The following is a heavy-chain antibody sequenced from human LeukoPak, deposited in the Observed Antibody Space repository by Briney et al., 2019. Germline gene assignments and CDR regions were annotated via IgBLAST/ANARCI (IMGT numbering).Heavy chain of an antibody. CDR3: AKDREAAAGLFDY. CDR2: ISGSGSST. J-gene: IGHJ4*02. V-gene: IGHV3-23*01. D-gene: IGHD6-13*01. CDR1: GFTFSSYA. Sequence: PGGSLRLSCAASGFTFSSYAMSCVREAPGKGLECVSAISGSGSSTYYADSVKGRFTISRDNSKNTLYLQINSLRAEDTAIYHCAKDREAAAGLFDYWGQGTLVAVSS.